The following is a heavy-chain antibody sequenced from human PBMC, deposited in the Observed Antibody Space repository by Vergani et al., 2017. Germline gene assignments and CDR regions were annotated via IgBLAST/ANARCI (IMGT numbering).Heavy chain of an antibody. Sequence: QLQLQESGPGLVKPSETLSLTCTVSGGSISSSSYYWGWIRQPPGKGLEWIGSIYYSGSTYYNPSLKSRVTISVDTSKNQFSLKLSSVTAADTAVYYCARDPGVATIRSCDYWGQGTLVTVSS. CDR1: GGSISSSSYY. V-gene: IGHV4-39*07. D-gene: IGHD5-12*01. CDR3: ARDPGVATIRSCDY. CDR2: IYYSGST. J-gene: IGHJ4*02.